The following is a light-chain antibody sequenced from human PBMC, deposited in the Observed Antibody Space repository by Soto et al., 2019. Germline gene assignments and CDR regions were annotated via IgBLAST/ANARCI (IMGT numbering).Light chain of an antibody. CDR2: GAS. CDR3: QQYGSSPRT. Sequence: EIVLTQSPGTLSLSPGERATLACRASQSVSSNYLACYQQKPGQAPRLLIYGASSKATGIPDRFSGSGSGADFTLTISSLEPEDFAVYYCQQYGSSPRTFGQGTKVDSK. V-gene: IGKV3-20*01. CDR1: QSVSSNY. J-gene: IGKJ1*01.